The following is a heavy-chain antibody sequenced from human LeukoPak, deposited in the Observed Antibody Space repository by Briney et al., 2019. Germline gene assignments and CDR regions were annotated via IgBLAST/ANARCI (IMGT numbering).Heavy chain of an antibody. Sequence: GASVKVSCRASGYTFNSYGITWVRQVPGQGLEWMAWSSGTGYNIEYAQKFQGRVTMTSDSSISTAYMELSSLRSEDTAIYYCVRTPPNWGFDYWGQGTLVTVSS. V-gene: IGHV1-18*01. CDR3: VRTPPNWGFDY. D-gene: IGHD7-27*01. CDR1: GYTFNSYG. CDR2: SSGTGYNI. J-gene: IGHJ4*02.